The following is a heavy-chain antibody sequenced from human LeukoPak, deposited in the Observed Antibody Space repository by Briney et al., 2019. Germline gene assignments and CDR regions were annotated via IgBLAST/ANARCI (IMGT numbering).Heavy chain of an antibody. V-gene: IGHV3-7*01. J-gene: IGHJ4*02. Sequence: GSLRLSCAGSGINFSNYWMSWVRQAPGKGLEWVANMKQDGSDKYYVDSVKGRFTISRDNAKNSLYLQMNSLRAEDTAVYYCARGGRSSSGSGDYWGQGTLVTVSS. CDR2: MKQDGSDK. CDR1: GINFSNYW. CDR3: ARGGRSSSGSGDY. D-gene: IGHD6-6*01.